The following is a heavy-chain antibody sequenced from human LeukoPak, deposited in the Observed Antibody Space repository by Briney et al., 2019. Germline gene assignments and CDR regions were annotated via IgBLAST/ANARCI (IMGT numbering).Heavy chain of an antibody. CDR3: AGGHSSGWTAFDY. D-gene: IGHD6-19*01. V-gene: IGHV4-59*08. J-gene: IGHJ4*02. CDR1: GGSISSCY. CDR2: IYHTGST. Sequence: SETLSLTCTVSGGSISSCYWSWIRQPPGKGLEWIGFIYHTGSTNYGPSLKSRVTMSVDTSKKQFSLKLSSVTAADTAVYYCAGGHSSGWTAFDYWGQGTLLSVSS.